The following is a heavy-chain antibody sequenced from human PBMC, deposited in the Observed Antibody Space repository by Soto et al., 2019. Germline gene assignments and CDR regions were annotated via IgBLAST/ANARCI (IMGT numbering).Heavy chain of an antibody. J-gene: IGHJ3*02. CDR1: GGSVSSSSNYY. CDR3: ARVERGTATTVVDAFDI. D-gene: IGHD1-1*01. Sequence: QVQLQLWGAGLLKPSETLSLTCAVYGGSVSSSSNYYWSWIRQPPGKGLEWIGEMSHSGGTHFNPSLKSRVTISVDTSKNQFSLKMSSVTAADTALYYCARVERGTATTVVDAFDIWGPGTMVTVSS. CDR2: MSHSGGT. V-gene: IGHV4-34*01.